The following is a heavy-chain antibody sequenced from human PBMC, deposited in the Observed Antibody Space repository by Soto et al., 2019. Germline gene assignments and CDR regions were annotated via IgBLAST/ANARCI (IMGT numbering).Heavy chain of an antibody. Sequence: TSETLSLTWTVSGGSISSSSYYWGWIRQPPGKGLEWIGSIYYSGSTYYNPSLKSRVTISVDTSKNQFSLKLSSVTAADTAVYYCARHAHLYWFDPWGQGTLVTVSS. CDR3: ARHAHLYWFDP. CDR1: GGSISSSSYY. V-gene: IGHV4-39*01. J-gene: IGHJ5*02. CDR2: IYYSGST.